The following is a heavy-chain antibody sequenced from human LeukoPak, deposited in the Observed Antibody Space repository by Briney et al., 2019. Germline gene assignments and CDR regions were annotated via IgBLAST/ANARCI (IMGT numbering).Heavy chain of an antibody. CDR1: GFTFSSYS. V-gene: IGHV3-48*01. J-gene: IGHJ4*02. CDR2: ISSSSSTI. Sequence: PGGSLRLSCAASGFTFSSYSMNWVRQAPGKGLEWVSYISSSSSTIYYADSVKGRFTISRDNAKNSLYLQMNSLRAEDTAVYYCARDPGHADYYDSSGYYSHFDYWGQGTLVTVSS. CDR3: ARDPGHADYYDSSGYYSHFDY. D-gene: IGHD3-22*01.